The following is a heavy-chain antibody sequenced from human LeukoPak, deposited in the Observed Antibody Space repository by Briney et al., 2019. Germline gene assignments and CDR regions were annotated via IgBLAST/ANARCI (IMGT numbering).Heavy chain of an antibody. CDR1: GGSISSYY. V-gene: IGHV4-59*01. CDR3: ARVWGRKTGTTNWFDP. CDR2: IYYSGST. Sequence: SETLSLTCTVSGGSISSYYWSWIRQPPGKGLEWIGYIYYSGSTNYNPSLKSRVTISLDTSKNQFSLRLRSVTAADTALYYCARVWGRKTGTTNWFDPWGQGTMVTVSS. D-gene: IGHD1-1*01. J-gene: IGHJ5*01.